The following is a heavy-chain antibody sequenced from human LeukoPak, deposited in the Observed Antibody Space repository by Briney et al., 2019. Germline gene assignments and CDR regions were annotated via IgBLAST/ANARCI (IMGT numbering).Heavy chain of an antibody. CDR1: GFTFSIYA. CDR2: ISGSGGNT. Sequence: GGSLRLSCAASGFTFSIYAMSWVRQAPGKGLEWVSAISGSGGNTYYADSVKGRFTISRDNSKNTLYLQMNSLRAEDTAVYYCAKDRVVATIPYYFDCWGQGTLVTVTS. D-gene: IGHD5-12*01. J-gene: IGHJ4*02. CDR3: AKDRVVATIPYYFDC. V-gene: IGHV3-23*01.